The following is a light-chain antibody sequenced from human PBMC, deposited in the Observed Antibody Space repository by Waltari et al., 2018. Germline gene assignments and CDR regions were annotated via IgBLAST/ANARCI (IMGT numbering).Light chain of an antibody. V-gene: IGLV1-40*01. Sequence: QSVLTQPPSVSGAPGQRVTISCLGSISSIRAGSAVPWYQQFPGTAPKLLIYADNNRPSGVPDRFSGSVSGTSASLAITGLQADDEAEYYCQSYDSSLGASLFGGGTKLTVL. J-gene: IGLJ2*01. CDR2: ADN. CDR3: QSYDSSLGASL. CDR1: ISSIRAGSA.